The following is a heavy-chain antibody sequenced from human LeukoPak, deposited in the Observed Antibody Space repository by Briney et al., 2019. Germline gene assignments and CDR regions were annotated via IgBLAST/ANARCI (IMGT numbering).Heavy chain of an antibody. CDR2: ISWNSGSI. D-gene: IGHD5-24*01. Sequence: PGGSLRLSCAASGFTFDDYAMHWVRQAPGKGLEWVSGISWNSGSIGYADSVKGRFTISRDNAKNSPYLQMNSLRAEDTALYYCAKSRSGYNGKWYFDLWGRGTLVTVSS. CDR3: AKSRSGYNGKWYFDL. V-gene: IGHV3-9*01. CDR1: GFTFDDYA. J-gene: IGHJ2*01.